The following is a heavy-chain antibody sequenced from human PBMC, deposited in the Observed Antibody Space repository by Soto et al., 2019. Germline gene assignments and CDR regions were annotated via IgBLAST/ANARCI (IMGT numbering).Heavy chain of an antibody. Sequence: EVQLLESGGGLVQPGGSLRLSCAASGFTFSSYAMSWVRQAPGKGLEWVSGVSGSGGSTYYADSVKGRFTISRDNSKKTLYLQMNSLRAEDTAVYYCAKGSEVLPTDYFDYWGQGTLVTVSS. CDR3: AKGSEVLPTDYFDY. D-gene: IGHD4-17*01. CDR1: GFTFSSYA. V-gene: IGHV3-23*01. CDR2: VSGSGGST. J-gene: IGHJ4*02.